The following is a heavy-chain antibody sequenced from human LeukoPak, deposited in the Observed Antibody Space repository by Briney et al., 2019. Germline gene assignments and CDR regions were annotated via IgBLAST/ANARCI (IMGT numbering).Heavy chain of an antibody. CDR2: ISYDGSNK. J-gene: IGHJ4*02. D-gene: IGHD3-16*01. Sequence: GGSLRLSCADSGFTFSSYGMHWVRQAPGKGLGWVAVISYDGSNKYHADSVKGRFTISRDNSKNTLYLQMNSLRAEDTAVYYCAKDVYDYVWGIDYWGQGTLVTVSS. V-gene: IGHV3-30*18. CDR1: GFTFSSYG. CDR3: AKDVYDYVWGIDY.